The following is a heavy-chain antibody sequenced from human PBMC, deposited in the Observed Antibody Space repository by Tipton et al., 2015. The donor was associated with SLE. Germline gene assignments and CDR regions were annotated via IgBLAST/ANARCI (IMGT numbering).Heavy chain of an antibody. Sequence: SLRLSCEASGFTFDEYAMHWVRQVPGKGLEWVSGISWNSETLGYAESVKGRFTISRDNAKNSLYLQMDSLRAEDTALYYCARGAYYGSGNFPPNFWGQGTLVTVSS. CDR2: ISWNSETL. CDR3: ARGAYYGSGNFPPNF. CDR1: GFTFDEYA. V-gene: IGHV3-9*01. J-gene: IGHJ4*02. D-gene: IGHD3-10*01.